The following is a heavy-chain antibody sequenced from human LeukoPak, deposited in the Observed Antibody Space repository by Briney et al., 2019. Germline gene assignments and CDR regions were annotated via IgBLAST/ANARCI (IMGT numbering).Heavy chain of an antibody. J-gene: IGHJ4*02. Sequence: PSETLSLTCTVSGGSISSYYWSWIRQPPGEGLEWIAYIYYSGNANHNPSLESRVTISVDTSQNQFSLKVRSVTVADTAVYYCARHKEGYCDGGSCPYYFDYWGQGSLVTVSS. D-gene: IGHD2-15*01. CDR3: ARHKEGYCDGGSCPYYFDY. CDR2: IYYSGNA. V-gene: IGHV4-59*08. CDR1: GGSISSYY.